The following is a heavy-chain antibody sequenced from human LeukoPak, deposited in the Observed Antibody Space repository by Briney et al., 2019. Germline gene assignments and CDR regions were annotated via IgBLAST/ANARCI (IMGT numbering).Heavy chain of an antibody. CDR1: GGSISSSSYY. J-gene: IGHJ4*02. Sequence: SETLSLTCSVSGGSISSSSYYWGWIRQPPGKGLEWIGSIYYSGSTYYNPPLKSRVTISVDTSKNQFSLKLRSVTAADTAVYYCARHDAVTTSELFDYWGQGTLVTVSS. V-gene: IGHV4-39*01. D-gene: IGHD4-17*01. CDR2: IYYSGST. CDR3: ARHDAVTTSELFDY.